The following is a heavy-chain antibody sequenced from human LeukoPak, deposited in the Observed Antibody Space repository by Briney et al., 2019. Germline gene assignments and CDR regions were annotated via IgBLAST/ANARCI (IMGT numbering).Heavy chain of an antibody. CDR3: ARHSRGYYDSTGYYYGSHAFDI. D-gene: IGHD3-22*01. J-gene: IGHJ3*02. CDR1: GGSIISSTYY. Sequence: SETLSLTCTVSGGSIISSTYYWGWIRQPPGKGLEWIGSIYYSGTPYYNPSLKSRVTISVDTSRNQFSLKLSSVTAADTAVFHCARHSRGYYDSTGYYYGSHAFDIWGQGTMVTVSP. V-gene: IGHV4-39*01. CDR2: IYYSGTP.